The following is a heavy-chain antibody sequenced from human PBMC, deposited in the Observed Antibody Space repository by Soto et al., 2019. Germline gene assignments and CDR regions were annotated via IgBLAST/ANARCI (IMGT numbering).Heavy chain of an antibody. CDR2: IDGSGNT. D-gene: IGHD1-26*01. Sequence: SETLSLTCAVNSESLSGYYLSWIRQSPGKGLEWIGEIDGSGNTNYSPSLRSRVAMSVDTSKNHFSLNLNSVSAADTAAYYCVGARGRLVGFDYWGQGTLVTVSS. CDR3: VGARGRLVGFDY. J-gene: IGHJ4*02. V-gene: IGHV4-34*01. CDR1: SESLSGYY.